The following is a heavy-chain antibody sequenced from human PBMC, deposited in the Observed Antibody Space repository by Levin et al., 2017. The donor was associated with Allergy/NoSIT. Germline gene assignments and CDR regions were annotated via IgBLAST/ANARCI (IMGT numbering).Heavy chain of an antibody. Sequence: WASVKVSCKASGYTFTSYDINWVRQATGQGLEWMGWMNPNSGNTGYAQKFQGRVTMTRNTSISTAYMELSSLRSEDTAVYYCARGIRYSNYVSVPFDPWGQGTLVTVSS. CDR3: ARGIRYSNYVSVPFDP. CDR1: GYTFTSYD. V-gene: IGHV1-8*01. D-gene: IGHD4-11*01. CDR2: MNPNSGNT. J-gene: IGHJ5*02.